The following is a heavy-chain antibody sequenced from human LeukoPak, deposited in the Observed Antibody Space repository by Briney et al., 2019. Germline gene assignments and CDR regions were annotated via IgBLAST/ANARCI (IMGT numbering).Heavy chain of an antibody. V-gene: IGHV3-23*01. Sequence: GSLRLACAASGFRFSSYAMSWVRQAPGKGLEWVSAINCSGVSTYYADSVKGRFTVSRDNSKNTLYLQMSSLRAEDTAVYYCAKDERNWNYNLASQTYDWGQGTLVTVSS. CDR3: AKDERNWNYNLASQTYD. CDR1: GFRFSSYA. CDR2: INCSGVST. J-gene: IGHJ4*02. D-gene: IGHD1-7*01.